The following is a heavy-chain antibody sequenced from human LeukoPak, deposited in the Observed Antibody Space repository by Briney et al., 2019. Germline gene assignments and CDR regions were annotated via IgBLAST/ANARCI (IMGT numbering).Heavy chain of an antibody. CDR3: ARMPDRPYYFDY. D-gene: IGHD2-2*01. Sequence: SETLSVTCTVSGGSIISYYWSWIRQPRGKGLEWIGYIYYSGSTNYNPSLKSRVTISVDTSKNQFSLKLSSVTAADTAVYYCARMPDRPYYFDYWGQGTLVTVSS. CDR1: GGSIISYY. CDR2: IYYSGST. J-gene: IGHJ4*02. V-gene: IGHV4-59*08.